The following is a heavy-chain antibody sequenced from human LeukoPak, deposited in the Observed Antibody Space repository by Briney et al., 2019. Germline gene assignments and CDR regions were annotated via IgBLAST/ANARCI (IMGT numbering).Heavy chain of an antibody. CDR3: ARRRILGDYILDY. CDR1: GYSFTGYY. J-gene: IGHJ4*02. CDR2: INPNSGGT. V-gene: IGHV1-2*04. D-gene: IGHD4-17*01. Sequence: DSVKVSCKASGYSFTGYYMHWVRKAPGPGLEWMGWINPNSGGTNYAQKFQGWVTMTRDKSISTAYMELSRLRSDDTAVYYCARRRILGDYILDYWGQGTLVTVSS.